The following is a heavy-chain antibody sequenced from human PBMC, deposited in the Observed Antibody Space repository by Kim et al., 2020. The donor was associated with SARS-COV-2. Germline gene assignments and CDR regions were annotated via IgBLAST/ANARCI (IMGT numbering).Heavy chain of an antibody. CDR3: ASRYYDFCSGYYTGSIWFDP. D-gene: IGHD3-3*01. CDR2: IYYSGST. Sequence: SETLSLTCTVSGGSISSSSYYWVWIRQPPGKGLEWIGSIYYSGSTYYNPSLKSRVTISVDTSKNQFSLKLSSVTAADTAVYYCASRYYDFCSGYYTGSIWFDPWGQGTMVTVSS. V-gene: IGHV4-39*01. CDR1: GGSISSSSYY. J-gene: IGHJ5*02.